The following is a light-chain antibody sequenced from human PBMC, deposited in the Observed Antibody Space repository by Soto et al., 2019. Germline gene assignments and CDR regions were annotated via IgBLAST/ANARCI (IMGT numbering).Light chain of an antibody. CDR3: QSYDSSLSGYV. Sequence: QAVVTQPPSVSGAPGQRVTISCTGSSSNIGTGSDVHWYQHLPGTAPKLLIYGNTNRPSGVPDRFSASKSGTSASLAITGLQAEDEADYYCQSYDSSLSGYVFGTGTKLTVL. CDR1: SSNIGTGSD. J-gene: IGLJ1*01. V-gene: IGLV1-40*01. CDR2: GNT.